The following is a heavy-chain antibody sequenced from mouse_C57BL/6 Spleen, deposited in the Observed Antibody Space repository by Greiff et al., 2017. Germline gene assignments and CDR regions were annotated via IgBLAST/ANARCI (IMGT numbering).Heavy chain of an antibody. CDR1: GYTFTGYW. D-gene: IGHD2-1*01. CDR2: ILPGSGNT. CDR3: AIYYGNCVFDY. Sequence: QVQLQQSGAELMKPGASVKLSCKATGYTFTGYWIEWVKQRPGHGLEWIGEILPGSGNTNYNEKFKGKATFTADTYSNTAYMHLSSLTTEDSAFYSCAIYYGNCVFDYWGQGTTLTVSS. J-gene: IGHJ2*01. V-gene: IGHV1-9*01.